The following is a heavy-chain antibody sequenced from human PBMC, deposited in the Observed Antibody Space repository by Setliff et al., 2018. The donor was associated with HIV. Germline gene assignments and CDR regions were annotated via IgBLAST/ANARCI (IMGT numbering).Heavy chain of an antibody. D-gene: IGHD6-13*01. CDR2: FIPILGIA. CDR1: GDTFRNYA. CDR3: ARDGVAAAGNDGMDV. V-gene: IGHV1-69*10. Sequence: SVKVSCKASGDTFRNYAINWVRQAPGQGLEWMGGFIPILGIANSVHKFQGRLTITADKFTSTAYMELRSLRSDDTAVYYCARDGVAAAGNDGMDVWGQGTTVTVSS. J-gene: IGHJ6*02.